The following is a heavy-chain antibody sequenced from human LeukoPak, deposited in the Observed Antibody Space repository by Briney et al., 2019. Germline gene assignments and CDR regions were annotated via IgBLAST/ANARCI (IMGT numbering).Heavy chain of an antibody. CDR3: AKGIGSGSYYPGDY. V-gene: IGHV3-23*01. J-gene: IGHJ4*02. CDR2: LSGSGGTT. CDR1: EFSFTAYW. D-gene: IGHD3-10*01. Sequence: GGSLRLSCEAAEFSFTAYWMSWVRQAPGKGLEWVSALSGSGGTTYYADSVKGRFTISRDNSKNTLYLQMNSLRAEDAAVYYCAKGIGSGSYYPGDYWGQGTLVTVSS.